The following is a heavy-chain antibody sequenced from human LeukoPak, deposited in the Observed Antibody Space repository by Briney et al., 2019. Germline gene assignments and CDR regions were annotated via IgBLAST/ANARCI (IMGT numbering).Heavy chain of an antibody. J-gene: IGHJ4*02. D-gene: IGHD6-13*01. Sequence: GGSLRLSCAASGFTVSTNYVSWVRQAPGKGLEWVSVIYRSGSTYYADSVKGRFTISRDNAKNTLSLQMNSLRAEDTAVYYCARDRSISAAGDTYWGQGTLVTVSS. CDR2: IYRSGST. CDR3: ARDRSISAAGDTY. CDR1: GFTVSTNY. V-gene: IGHV3-53*01.